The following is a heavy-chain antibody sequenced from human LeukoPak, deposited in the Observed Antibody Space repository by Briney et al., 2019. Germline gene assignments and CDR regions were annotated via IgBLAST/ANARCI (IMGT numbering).Heavy chain of an antibody. J-gene: IGHJ4*02. CDR2: INPNSGGT. D-gene: IGHD3-22*01. V-gene: IGHV1-2*02. CDR1: GYTFTSYY. CDR3: ARPYYYDSSGYIR. Sequence: ASVKVSCKASGYTFTSYYMHWVRQAPGQGLEWMGWINPNSGGTNYAQKFQGRVTMTRDTSISTAYMELSRLRSDDTAVYYCARPYYYDSSGYIRWGQGTLVTVSS.